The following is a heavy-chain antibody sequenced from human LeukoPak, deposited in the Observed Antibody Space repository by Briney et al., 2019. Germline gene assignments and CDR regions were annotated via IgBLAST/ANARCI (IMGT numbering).Heavy chain of an antibody. D-gene: IGHD4-17*01. CDR2: ISWNSGSI. V-gene: IGHV3-9*01. J-gene: IGHJ4*02. Sequence: HSGRSLRLSCAASGFTFDDYAMHWVRHAPGKGLEWVSGISWNSGSIGYADSVKGRFTISRDNAKNSLYLQMNSLRAEDTALYYCAKATYGDFSWGQGTLVTVSS. CDR3: AKATYGDFS. CDR1: GFTFDDYA.